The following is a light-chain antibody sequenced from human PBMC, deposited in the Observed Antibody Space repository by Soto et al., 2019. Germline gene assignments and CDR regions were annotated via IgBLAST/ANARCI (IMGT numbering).Light chain of an antibody. V-gene: IGLV1-47*02. CDR2: YNN. Sequence: QSVLTQPPSASGTPGQRVTISCSGSSSNIGSNFVCWYQQVPGTAPKLLIYYNNERPSGVPDRVSGSKSGTSASLAISGLRSEDEADYFCAAWDDSLSGHWVFGGGTQLTVL. J-gene: IGLJ3*02. CDR1: SSNIGSNF. CDR3: AAWDDSLSGHWV.